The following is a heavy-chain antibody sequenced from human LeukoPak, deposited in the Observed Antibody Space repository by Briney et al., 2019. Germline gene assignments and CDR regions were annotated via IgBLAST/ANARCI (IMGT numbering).Heavy chain of an antibody. CDR3: ARGGTMGNANWFDP. Sequence: TSETLSLTCTVSGGSISNYYWSWIRQPTGKGLEWIGRIYSNGGTNYNPSLKSRLTMSVDTSKNQFSLNLYSVTAADTAVYYCARGGTMGNANWFDPWGQGTLVTVSS. CDR1: GGSISNYY. J-gene: IGHJ5*02. CDR2: IYSNGGT. V-gene: IGHV4-4*07. D-gene: IGHD3-16*01.